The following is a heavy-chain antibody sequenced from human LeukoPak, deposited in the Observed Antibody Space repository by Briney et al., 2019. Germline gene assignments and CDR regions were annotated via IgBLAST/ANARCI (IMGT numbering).Heavy chain of an antibody. V-gene: IGHV3-23*01. D-gene: IGHD6-19*01. CDR1: GFTFSSYA. J-gene: IGHJ5*02. Sequence: GESLKISCAASGFTFSSYAMNWVRQAPGKGLEWVSSIRGSGGSTHYPDSVKGRFTISRDNSKNTVYLQMNSLRAEDTAIYYCARAGYGSGVPNWFDPWGQGTLVTVSS. CDR2: IRGSGGST. CDR3: ARAGYGSGVPNWFDP.